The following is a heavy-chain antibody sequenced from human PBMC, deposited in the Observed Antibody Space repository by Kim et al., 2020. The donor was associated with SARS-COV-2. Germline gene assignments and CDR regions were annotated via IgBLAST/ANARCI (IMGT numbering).Heavy chain of an antibody. CDR1: GFTFSSYA. CDR2: ISGSGGST. Sequence: GGSLRLSCAASGFTFSSYAMSWVRQAPGKGLEWVSAISGSGGSTYYADSVKGRFTISRDNSKNTLYLQMNSLRAEDTAVYYCAKPLGGSSWPLFAFDIWGQGTMVTVSS. D-gene: IGHD6-13*01. V-gene: IGHV3-23*01. CDR3: AKPLGGSSWPLFAFDI. J-gene: IGHJ3*02.